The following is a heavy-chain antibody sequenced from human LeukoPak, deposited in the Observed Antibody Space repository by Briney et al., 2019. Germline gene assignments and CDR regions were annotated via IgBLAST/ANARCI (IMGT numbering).Heavy chain of an antibody. CDR2: IYSGGST. D-gene: IGHD1-26*01. CDR1: GFTVSSNY. J-gene: IGHJ6*03. V-gene: IGHV3-53*01. Sequence: GGSLRLSCAASGFTVSSNYMSLVRQAPGKGLEWVSVIYSGGSTYYADSVKGRFTISRDNSKNTLYLQMNSLRAEDTAVYYCARYRGSGPYYYYYYMDVWGKGTTVTVSS. CDR3: ARYRGSGPYYYYYYMDV.